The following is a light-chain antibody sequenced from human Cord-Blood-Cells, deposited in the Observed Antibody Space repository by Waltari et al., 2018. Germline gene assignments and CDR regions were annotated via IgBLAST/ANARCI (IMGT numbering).Light chain of an antibody. CDR1: SSNIGAGYD. CDR2: GNS. J-gene: IGLJ2*01. V-gene: IGLV1-40*01. Sequence: QSVLTQPPSVSGAPGQRVTISCPGSSSNIGAGYDVHWYQQLPGTAPKLLIYGNSNRPSGVPDRFSGSKSGTSASLAITGLQAEDEADDYCQSYDSSLSVVFGGGTKLTVL. CDR3: QSYDSSLSVV.